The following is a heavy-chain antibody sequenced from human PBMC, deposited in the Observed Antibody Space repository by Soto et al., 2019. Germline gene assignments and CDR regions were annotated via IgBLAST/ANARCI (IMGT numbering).Heavy chain of an antibody. J-gene: IGHJ4*02. CDR3: ARHYQADTAMVPGDFDY. CDR1: GGSISSSSYY. V-gene: IGHV4-39*01. D-gene: IGHD5-18*01. Sequence: SETLSLTCTVSGGSISSSSYYWGWIRQPPGKGLEWIGSIYYSGSTYYNPSLKSRVTISVDTSKNQFSLKLSSVTAADTAVYYCARHYQADTAMVPGDFDYWGQGTLVTVSS. CDR2: IYYSGST.